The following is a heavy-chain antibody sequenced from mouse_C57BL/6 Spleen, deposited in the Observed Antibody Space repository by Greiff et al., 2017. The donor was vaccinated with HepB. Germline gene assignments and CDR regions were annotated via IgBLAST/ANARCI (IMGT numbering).Heavy chain of an antibody. CDR1: GYTFTSYW. Sequence: QVQLQQPGTELVKPGASVKLSCTASGYTFTSYWMHWVKQRPGQGLEWIGNINPSNGGTNYNEKFKSKATLTVDKSSSTAYMQLSSLTSEDSAVYYCARSRITTVVAYYFEYGGQGTTLTVPS. D-gene: IGHD1-1*01. CDR2: INPSNGGT. CDR3: ARSRITTVVAYYFEY. J-gene: IGHJ2*01. V-gene: IGHV1-53*01.